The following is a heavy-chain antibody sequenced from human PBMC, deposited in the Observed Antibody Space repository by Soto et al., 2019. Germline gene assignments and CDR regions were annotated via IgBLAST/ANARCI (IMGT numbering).Heavy chain of an antibody. CDR1: GFRFDDYN. Sequence: GSLRLSCAASGFRFDDYNIHWVRQAPGKGLEWVSLITWNGCNTYYADSVKGRFTISRDGTTESVSLQMTSLKREDTGLYYCARETLSFGSALDVWGQGTVVTVSS. J-gene: IGHJ6*02. D-gene: IGHD3-3*01. CDR3: ARETLSFGSALDV. V-gene: IGHV3-43*01. CDR2: ITWNGCNT.